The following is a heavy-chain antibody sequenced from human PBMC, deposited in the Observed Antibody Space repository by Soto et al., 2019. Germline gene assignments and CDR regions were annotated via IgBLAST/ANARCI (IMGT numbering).Heavy chain of an antibody. CDR1: GFIFSNYG. J-gene: IGHJ4*02. CDR3: AREETRRFDF. V-gene: IGHV3-33*01. CDR2: IWYDGSNK. Sequence: QVQLVESVGGVVQPGRSLRLSCAASGFIFSNYGMHWVRQAPGKGLEWVAVIWYDGSNKYYADSVKGRFTMSRDNAKNTLYLQMNSLRADDTAVYYCAREETRRFDFWGQGTLVTVSS. D-gene: IGHD4-17*01.